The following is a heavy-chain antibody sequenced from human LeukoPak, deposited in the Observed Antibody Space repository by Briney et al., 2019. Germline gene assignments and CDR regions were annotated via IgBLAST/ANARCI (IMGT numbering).Heavy chain of an antibody. D-gene: IGHD3-3*01. V-gene: IGHV4-38-2*02. Sequence: SETLSLTCTVSGYSISSGYYWGWIRQPPGKGLEWIGSIYYSGSTYYNPSLKSRVTISVDTSKNQFSLKLSSVTAADTAVYYCASTINYYYYYMDVWGKGTTVTVSS. CDR2: IYYSGST. J-gene: IGHJ6*03. CDR3: ASTINYYYYYMDV. CDR1: GYSISSGYY.